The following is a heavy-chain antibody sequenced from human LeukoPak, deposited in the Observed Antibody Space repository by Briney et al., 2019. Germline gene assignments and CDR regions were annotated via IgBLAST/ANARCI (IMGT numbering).Heavy chain of an antibody. V-gene: IGHV3-48*01. D-gene: IGHD3-22*01. J-gene: IGHJ4*02. Sequence: GGSLRLSCAASGFTFSSHSMNWVRQAPGKGLEWVSHISSSSSTIYYADSVKGRFTISRDNAKNSLYLQMNSLRAEDTAVYYCARGAYYYEDWGQGTLVTVSS. CDR2: ISSSSSTI. CDR1: GFTFSSHS. CDR3: ARGAYYYED.